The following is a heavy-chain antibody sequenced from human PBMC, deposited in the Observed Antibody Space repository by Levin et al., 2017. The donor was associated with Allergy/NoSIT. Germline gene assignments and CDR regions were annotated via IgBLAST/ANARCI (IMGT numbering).Heavy chain of an antibody. Sequence: GESLKISCKASGYTFTGDFMHWVRQAPGQGLEWMGWVNTNSGGTNYAQKFQGRVTMTRDTSIDTAYLDVSSLRSDDTAVYYCAREGRRNWFDPWGQGTLVTVSS. CDR3: AREGRRNWFDP. CDR1: GYTFTGDF. V-gene: IGHV1-2*02. D-gene: IGHD1-26*01. CDR2: VNTNSGGT. J-gene: IGHJ5*02.